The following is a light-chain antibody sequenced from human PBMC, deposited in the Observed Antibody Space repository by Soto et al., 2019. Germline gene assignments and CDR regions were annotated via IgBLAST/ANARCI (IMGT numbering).Light chain of an antibody. CDR1: QSVSSD. CDR3: QQYNNWPPWT. J-gene: IGKJ1*01. V-gene: IGKV3-15*01. CDR2: AAS. Sequence: EIVMTQSPVTLSASSGERVTLSCRASQSVSSDLAWYQQKPGQAPRLLIYAASTSATGIPARFSGSGSGTEFILTISSLQSEDSAVYYCQQYNNWPPWTFGQGTKVEIK.